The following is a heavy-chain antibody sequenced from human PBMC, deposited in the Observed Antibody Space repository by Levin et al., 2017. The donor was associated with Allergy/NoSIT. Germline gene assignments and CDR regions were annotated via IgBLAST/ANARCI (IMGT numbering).Heavy chain of an antibody. CDR2: IRGNGGST. CDR3: ATDRSGWFPSDY. J-gene: IGHJ4*02. D-gene: IGHD6-19*01. CDR1: GFTFSSYA. V-gene: IGHV3-23*01. Sequence: LSLTCAASGFTFSSYAMSWVRQAPGKGLEWVSAIRGNGGSTYYADSAKGRFTISRDNSKNTLYLQMNSLRAEDTAVYYCATDRSGWFPSDYWGQGTLVAVSS.